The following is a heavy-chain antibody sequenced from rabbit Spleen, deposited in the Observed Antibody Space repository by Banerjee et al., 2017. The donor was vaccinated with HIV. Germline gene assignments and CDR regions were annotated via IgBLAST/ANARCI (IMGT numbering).Heavy chain of an antibody. V-gene: IGHV1S47*01. CDR1: GFDFSNYG. Sequence: QEQLVESGGGLVQPGGSLKLSCNASGFDFSNYGVSWVRQAPGKGLEWIGYIVPIFGVTYFATWVNGRFTISSHNAQNTLYLQLNSLTAADTATYFCAREASSGWGVVLYYFNLWGQGTLVTVS. D-gene: IGHD4-1*01. J-gene: IGHJ4*01. CDR3: AREASSGWGVVLYYFNL. CDR2: IVPIFGVT.